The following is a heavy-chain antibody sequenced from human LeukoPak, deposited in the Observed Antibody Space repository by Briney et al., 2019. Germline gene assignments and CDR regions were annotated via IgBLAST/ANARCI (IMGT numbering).Heavy chain of an antibody. CDR3: ARVPRSYYYYYYMDV. Sequence: PSETLSLTCNISGGSISGYHWSWIRQPPGKGLEWLGYIYYSGSSNYNPSLKSRVTISVDTSKNQFSLKLSSVTAADTAVYYCARVPRSYYYYYYMDVWGKGTTVTVSS. J-gene: IGHJ6*03. CDR2: IYYSGSS. CDR1: GGSISGYH. V-gene: IGHV4-59*01.